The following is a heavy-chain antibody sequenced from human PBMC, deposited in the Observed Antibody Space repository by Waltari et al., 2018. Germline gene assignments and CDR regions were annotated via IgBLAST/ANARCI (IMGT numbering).Heavy chain of an antibody. D-gene: IGHD2-15*01. CDR1: EGTFSTYG. J-gene: IGHJ4*02. CDR2: IIPVFPTT. V-gene: IGHV1-69*06. CDR3: ARGLPSETYYFDF. Sequence: QVQLVQSGPEVKKPGSSVKVSCKASEGTFSTYGISWVRQAPGQGLEWMGGIIPVFPTTNCAQKFQDRVTISADRSKSTAYMELRGLRPEDTAVYYCARGLPSETYYFDFWGQGTLVTVAS.